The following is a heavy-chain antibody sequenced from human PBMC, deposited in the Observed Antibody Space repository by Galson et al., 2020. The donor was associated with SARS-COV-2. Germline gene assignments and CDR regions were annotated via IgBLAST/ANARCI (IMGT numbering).Heavy chain of an antibody. CDR1: GFTFSSCA. J-gene: IGHJ6*02. V-gene: IGHV3-23*01. CDR3: ATVDSTTDYSQRYYDMDV. CDR2: ISGRGAYK. D-gene: IGHD3-9*01. Sequence: GGSLRLSCAASGFTFSSCAMNWVRQAPGKGLEWVSSISGRGAYKFYAGSVKGRFTISRDNSRNTVYLQMNSLRAEDTAVYYCATVDSTTDYSQRYYDMDVWGQGTTVTVSS.